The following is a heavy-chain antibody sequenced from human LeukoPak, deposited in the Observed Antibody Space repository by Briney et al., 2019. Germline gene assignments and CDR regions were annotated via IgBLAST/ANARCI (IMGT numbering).Heavy chain of an antibody. CDR3: ARDGGIAAAGPYYYYGMDV. V-gene: IGHV1-69*13. D-gene: IGHD6-13*01. J-gene: IGHJ6*02. CDR2: IIPIFGTA. CDR1: GYTFTSYA. Sequence: ASVKVSCRASGYTFTSYAISWVRQAPGQGLEWMGGIIPIFGTANYAQKFQGRVTITADESTSTAYMELSSLRSEDTAVYYCARDGGIAAAGPYYYYGMDVWGQGTTVTVSS.